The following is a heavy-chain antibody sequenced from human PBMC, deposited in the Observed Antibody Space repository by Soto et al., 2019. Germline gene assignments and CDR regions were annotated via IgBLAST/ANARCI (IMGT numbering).Heavy chain of an antibody. CDR2: INPSVGST. CDR1: LYTFTSYY. V-gene: IGHV1-46*01. J-gene: IGHJ3*02. CDR3: ASRAQDAFDI. Sequence: SVKVACKASLYTFTSYYMHWVRQAPGQGLEWMGIINPSVGSTSYAQKFQGRVTMTRDTSTSTVYMELSSLRSEDTAVYYCASRAQDAFDIWGQGTMVTVSS.